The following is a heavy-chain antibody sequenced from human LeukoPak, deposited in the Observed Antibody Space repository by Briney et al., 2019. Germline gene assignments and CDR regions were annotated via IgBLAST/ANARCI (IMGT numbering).Heavy chain of an antibody. J-gene: IGHJ6*04. CDR1: GFTFTSSA. V-gene: IGHV1-58*01. Sequence: STKLSCKASGFTFTSSAVQWVRQARGKRLEWIGSIVVGSGNTNYAQKFQERVTITRDMSTSTAYMELSSLRSEDTAVYYCAATTIVVPAALYYYYGMDVWGKGTTVTVSS. CDR2: IVVGSGNT. D-gene: IGHD2-2*01. CDR3: AATTIVVPAALYYYYGMDV.